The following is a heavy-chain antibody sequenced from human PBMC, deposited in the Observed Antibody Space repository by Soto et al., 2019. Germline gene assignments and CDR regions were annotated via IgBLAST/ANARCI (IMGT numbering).Heavy chain of an antibody. CDR1: GDSINNYY. Sequence: TSETLSLTCTVSGDSINNYYWTWIRQPPGKGLEWIGYIYDSGSTSYNPSLKSRPTISVDTSKNLFSLKLNSVTAADTAIYYCARGTKYYYQGMDVWGQGTTVTVSS. V-gene: IGHV4-59*01. CDR2: IYDSGST. CDR3: ARGTKYYYQGMDV. J-gene: IGHJ6*02.